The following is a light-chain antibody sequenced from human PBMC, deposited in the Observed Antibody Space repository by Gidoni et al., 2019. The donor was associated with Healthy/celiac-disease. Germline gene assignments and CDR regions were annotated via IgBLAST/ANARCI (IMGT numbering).Light chain of an antibody. CDR3: QQYNDWPRT. Sequence: EIVVTPSPATLSVSPGERATLSCRASQSVRTNLAWYQQKFGQAPRLLIYGASTRATGLPARFSGSGSGTDFTLTISSLQSEDFAVYYCQQYNDWPRTFXXXTKIESK. V-gene: IGKV3-15*01. CDR1: QSVRTN. J-gene: IGKJ1*01. CDR2: GAS.